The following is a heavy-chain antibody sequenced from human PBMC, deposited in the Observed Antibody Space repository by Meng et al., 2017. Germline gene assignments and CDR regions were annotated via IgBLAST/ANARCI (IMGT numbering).Heavy chain of an antibody. CDR1: GYTFTSYA. J-gene: IGHJ4*02. CDR2: INAGNGNT. D-gene: IGHD2-21*02. CDR3: ARDLGAGVVTAINY. V-gene: IGHV1-3*01. Sequence: VPTVQSGAEVKKPGASVKVSCKASGYTFTSYAMHWVRQAPGQRLEWMGWINAGNGNTKYSQKFQGRVTITRDTSASTAYMELSSLRSEDTAVYYCARDLGAGVVTAINYWGQGTLVTVSS.